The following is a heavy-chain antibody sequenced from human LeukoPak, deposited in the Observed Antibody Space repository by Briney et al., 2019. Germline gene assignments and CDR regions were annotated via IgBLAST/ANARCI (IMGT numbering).Heavy chain of an antibody. CDR1: GYTFSSYG. CDR2: ISAYNGNT. J-gene: IGHJ4*02. CDR3: ARYDSSGYSAY. D-gene: IGHD3-22*01. Sequence: ASVNVSCKASGYTFSSYGITWVRQAPGQGLEWMGWISAYNGNTNYAQKLQGRVTMTTDTSTSTVYMELRSLRSDDTAVYYCARYDSSGYSAYWGQGTLVTASS. V-gene: IGHV1-18*01.